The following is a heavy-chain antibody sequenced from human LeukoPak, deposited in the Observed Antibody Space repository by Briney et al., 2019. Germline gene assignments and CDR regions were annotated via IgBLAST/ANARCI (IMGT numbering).Heavy chain of an antibody. CDR1: GGSISSSSYY. J-gene: IGHJ4*02. CDR2: IYYSGST. V-gene: IGHV4-39*07. CDR3: ARELCSGGSCYLDY. D-gene: IGHD2-15*01. Sequence: SETLSLTCTVSGGSISSSSYYWGWIRQPPGKGLEWIGSIYYSGSTYYNPSLKSRVTISVDTSKNQFSLKLSSVTAADTAVYYCARELCSGGSCYLDYWGQGTLVTVSS.